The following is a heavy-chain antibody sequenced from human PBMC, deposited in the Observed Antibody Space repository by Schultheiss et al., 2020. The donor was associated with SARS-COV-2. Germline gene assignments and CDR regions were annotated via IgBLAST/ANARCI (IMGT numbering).Heavy chain of an antibody. CDR3: ARGPRGDIVVVPAAIWGANYYYYYGMDV. CDR1: GYTFTGYY. D-gene: IGHD2-2*01. V-gene: IGHV1-2*02. CDR2: INPNSGGT. J-gene: IGHJ6*02. Sequence: ASVKVSCKASGYTFTGYYMHWVRQAPGQGLEWMGWINPNSGGTNYAQKFRGRVTMTRDTSISTAYMELSRLRSDDTAVYYCARGPRGDIVVVPAAIWGANYYYYYGMDVWGQGTTVTVSS.